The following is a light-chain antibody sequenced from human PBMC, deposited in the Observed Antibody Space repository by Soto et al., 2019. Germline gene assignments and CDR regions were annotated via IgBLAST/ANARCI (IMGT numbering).Light chain of an antibody. CDR1: SSDVGGYNF. J-gene: IGLJ1*01. CDR2: DVT. CDR3: SSYAVSNSYV. V-gene: IGLV2-11*01. Sequence: QSALTQPRSVSGSPGQSVTISCTGTSSDVGGYNFVSWYQQHPGKAPKLMIYDVTKRPSGVPDRFSGSKSGNTASLTISGLQAEDEADYCCSSYAVSNSYVFVTGSKVTV.